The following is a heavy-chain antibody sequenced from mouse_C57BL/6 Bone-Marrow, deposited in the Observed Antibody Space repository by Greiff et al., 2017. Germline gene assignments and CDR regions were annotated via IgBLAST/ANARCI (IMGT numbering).Heavy chain of an antibody. Sequence: EVKLMESGGGLVKPGGSLKLSCAASGFTFSSYAMSWVRQTPEKRLEWVATISDGGSYTYYPANVKGRFTISRDNAKNNLYLQMSHLKAEDTVMYYCARDRINGNFFDYWGQGTTLTVSS. J-gene: IGHJ2*01. CDR2: ISDGGSYT. CDR3: ARDRINGNFFDY. CDR1: GFTFSSYA. D-gene: IGHD2-1*01. V-gene: IGHV5-4*01.